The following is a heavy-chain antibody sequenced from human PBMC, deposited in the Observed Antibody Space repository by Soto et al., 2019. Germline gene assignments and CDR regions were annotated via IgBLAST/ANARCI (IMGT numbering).Heavy chain of an antibody. D-gene: IGHD2-21*01. V-gene: IGHV3-15*01. CDR3: TTDPGDCGGDCYDY. CDR2: IKSKTDGGTT. CDR1: GFTFSNAW. J-gene: IGHJ4*02. Sequence: GGSLRLSCAASGFTFSNAWMSWVRQAPGKGLEWVGRIKSKTDGGTTDYAAPVKGRFTISRDDSKNTLYLQMNSLKTEDTAVYYCTTDPGDCGGDCYDYWGQGTLVTVSS.